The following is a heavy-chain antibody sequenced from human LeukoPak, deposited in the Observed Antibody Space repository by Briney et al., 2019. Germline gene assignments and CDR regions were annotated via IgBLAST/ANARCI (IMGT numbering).Heavy chain of an antibody. D-gene: IGHD6-19*01. Sequence: ASVKVSCKASGYTFTSYDINWVRQATGQGLEWMGWMNPNSGNTGYAQKFQGRVTMTRNTSISTAYMELSSLRSEDTAVYYCARSSSVTANYYYYYYYMDVWGKGTTVTVSS. CDR3: ARSSSVTANYYYYYYYMDV. CDR2: MNPNSGNT. CDR1: GYTFTSYD. J-gene: IGHJ6*03. V-gene: IGHV1-8*01.